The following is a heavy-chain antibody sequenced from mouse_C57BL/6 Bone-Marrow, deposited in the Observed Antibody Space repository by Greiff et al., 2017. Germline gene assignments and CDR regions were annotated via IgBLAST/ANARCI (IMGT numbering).Heavy chain of an antibody. J-gene: IGHJ2*01. CDR3: TYFTTVAVRYYFDY. CDR2: IDPENGDT. D-gene: IGHD1-1*01. CDR1: GFNFKDDY. V-gene: IGHV14-4*01. Sequence: VQLQQSGAELVRPGASVKLSCTASGFNFKDDYMHWVKQRPEQGLEWIGWIDPENGDTEYASKFQGKATITADTSSNTAYLQLSSLTSEDTAVYYCTYFTTVAVRYYFDYWGQGTTLTVSS.